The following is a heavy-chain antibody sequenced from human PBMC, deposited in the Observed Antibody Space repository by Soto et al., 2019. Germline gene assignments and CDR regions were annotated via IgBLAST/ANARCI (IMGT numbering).Heavy chain of an antibody. V-gene: IGHV1-8*01. Sequence: ASVKVSCKASGYTFTSYDINWVRQATGQGLEWMGWMNPNSGNTGYAQKFQGRVTMTRNTSISTAYMELSSLRSEDTAVYYCARGRHYYYYMYVWGKGTTVTVSS. CDR3: ARGRHYYYYMYV. CDR2: MNPNSGNT. CDR1: GYTFTSYD. J-gene: IGHJ6*03.